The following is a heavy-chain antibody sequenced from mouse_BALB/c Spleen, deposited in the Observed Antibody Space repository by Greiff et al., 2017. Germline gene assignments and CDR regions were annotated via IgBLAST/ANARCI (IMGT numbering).Heavy chain of an antibody. CDR1: GFTFSSYW. V-gene: IGHV6-6*02. CDR3: RAWFAY. CDR2: IRLKSDNYAT. Sequence: EVKVVESGGGLVQPGGSMKLSCVASGFTFSSYWMSWVRQSPEKGLEWVAEIRLKSDNYATHYAESVKGKFTISRDDSKSRLYLQMNSLRAEDTGIYYCRAWFAYWGQGTLVTVSA. J-gene: IGHJ3*01.